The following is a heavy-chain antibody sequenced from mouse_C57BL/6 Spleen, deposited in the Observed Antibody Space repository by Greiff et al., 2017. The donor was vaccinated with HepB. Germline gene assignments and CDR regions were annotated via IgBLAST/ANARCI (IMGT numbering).Heavy chain of an antibody. D-gene: IGHD2-1*01. Sequence: QVQLQQPGAELVKPGASVKLSCKASGYTFTSYWMQWVKQRPGQGLEWIGEIDPSDSYTNYNQKFKGKATLTVDTSSSTAYMQLSSLTSEDSAVYYCARSPYGKRPYYFDYWGQGTTLTVSS. J-gene: IGHJ2*01. V-gene: IGHV1-50*01. CDR2: IDPSDSYT. CDR1: GYTFTSYW. CDR3: ARSPYGKRPYYFDY.